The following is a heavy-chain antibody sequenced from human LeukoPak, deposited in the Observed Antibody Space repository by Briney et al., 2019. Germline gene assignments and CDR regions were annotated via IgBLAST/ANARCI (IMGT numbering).Heavy chain of an antibody. J-gene: IGHJ4*02. CDR1: GFTFSSYA. CDR3: AKGGGNRGYFDS. CDR2: ISGSGGST. V-gene: IGHV3-23*01. Sequence: PGGSLRLSCAASGFTFSSYAMTWVRQAPGKGLEWVSAISGSGGSTYYADSVKGRFTISRDNSKNTLDLQMNSLRAEDTALYYCAKGGGNRGYFDSWGQGTLVTVSS. D-gene: IGHD3-16*01.